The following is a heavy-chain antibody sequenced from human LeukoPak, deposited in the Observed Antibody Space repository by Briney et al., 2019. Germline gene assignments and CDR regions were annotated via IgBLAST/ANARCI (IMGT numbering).Heavy chain of an antibody. J-gene: IGHJ1*01. CDR1: GFTFSAYG. V-gene: IGHV3-30*02. Sequence: GGSLRLSCAASGFTFSAYGMHWVRQAPGKGLEWVAFLQYDGNRKSFADSVKGRFTISRDNSKNTLYVQMNSLRAEDTAVYYCAKNSHCGGDCYHEYFQYWGQGTLVTVSS. CDR3: AKNSHCGGDCYHEYFQY. CDR2: LQYDGNRK. D-gene: IGHD2-21*01.